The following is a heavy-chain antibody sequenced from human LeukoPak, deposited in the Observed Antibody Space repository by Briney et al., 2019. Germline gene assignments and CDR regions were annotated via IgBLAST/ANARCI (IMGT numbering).Heavy chain of an antibody. CDR3: ARETYYYDSGGYPPLGY. J-gene: IGHJ4*02. D-gene: IGHD3-22*01. CDR2: ISAYNGNT. Sequence: ASVKVSCKASGYTFTSYGISWVRQAPGQGLEWMGWISAYNGNTNYAQKLQGRVTMTTDTSTSTAYMELRSLRSDDTAVYYCARETYYYDSGGYPPLGYWGQGTLVTVSS. CDR1: GYTFTSYG. V-gene: IGHV1-18*01.